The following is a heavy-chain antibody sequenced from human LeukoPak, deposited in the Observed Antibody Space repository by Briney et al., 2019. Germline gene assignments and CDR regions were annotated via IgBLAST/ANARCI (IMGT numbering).Heavy chain of an antibody. J-gene: IGHJ4*02. CDR1: GYTFTSYG. D-gene: IGHD2-15*01. Sequence: GASVKVSCKASGYTFTSYGISWVRQAPGQGLEWMGWISAYNGNTNYAQKLQGRVTMTTDTSTSTAYMELRSLRSDDTAVYYCARGPLAANHAGLRDYWGQGTLVTVSS. CDR3: ARGPLAANHAGLRDY. CDR2: ISAYNGNT. V-gene: IGHV1-18*01.